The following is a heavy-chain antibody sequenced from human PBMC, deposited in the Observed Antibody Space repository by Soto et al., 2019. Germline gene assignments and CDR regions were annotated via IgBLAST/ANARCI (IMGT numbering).Heavy chain of an antibody. J-gene: IGHJ4*02. CDR1: GGSISSSSYY. CDR3: ARHTPAISISDH. Sequence: SETLSLTCTVSGGSISSSSYYWGWIRQPPGKGLGWIGRIYYSGSTYYNPSLKSRGTISVDTSKNQFSLKLSSVTAADTAVYYCARHTPAISISDHWGQGTLVTVSS. D-gene: IGHD2-15*01. V-gene: IGHV4-39*01. CDR2: IYYSGST.